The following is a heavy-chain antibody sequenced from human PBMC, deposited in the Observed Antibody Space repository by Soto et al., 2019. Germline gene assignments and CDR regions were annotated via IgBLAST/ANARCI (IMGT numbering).Heavy chain of an antibody. CDR2: ISYDGSNK. Sequence: PGGSLRLSCAASGFTFSSYGMHWVRQAPGEGLEWVAVISYDGSNKYYADSVKGRFTISRDNSKNTLYLQMNSLRAEDTAVYYCAKDGGGFYGMDVWGQGTTVTVSS. CDR1: GFTFSSYG. D-gene: IGHD3-16*01. V-gene: IGHV3-30*18. CDR3: AKDGGGFYGMDV. J-gene: IGHJ6*02.